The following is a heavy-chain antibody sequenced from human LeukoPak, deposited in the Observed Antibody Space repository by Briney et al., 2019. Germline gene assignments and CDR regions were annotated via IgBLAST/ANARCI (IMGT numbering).Heavy chain of an antibody. J-gene: IGHJ4*02. D-gene: IGHD2/OR15-2a*01. Sequence: PSETLSLTCTVSGGSITTNYLSWIRQPPGKGLEWIGYIYYTGSTNYNPPLKSRVTISADTSKNQFSLRLNSVTAADTAVYYCARWIPSTNSFDYWGQGTLVTVSS. V-gene: IGHV4-59*01. CDR1: GGSITTNY. CDR2: IYYTGST. CDR3: ARWIPSTNSFDY.